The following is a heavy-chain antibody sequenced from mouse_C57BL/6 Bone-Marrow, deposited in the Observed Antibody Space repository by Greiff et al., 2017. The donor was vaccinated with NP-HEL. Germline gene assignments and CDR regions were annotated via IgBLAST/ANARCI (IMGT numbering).Heavy chain of an antibody. Sequence: QVQLKQPGAELVKPGASVKMSCKASGYTFTSYWITWVKQRPGQGLEWIGDIYPGSGSTNYNEKFKSKATLTVDTSSSTAYMQLSSLTSEDSAVYYCARGDDYGSSSYYAMDYWGQGTSVTVSS. J-gene: IGHJ4*01. CDR1: GYTFTSYW. CDR2: IYPGSGST. D-gene: IGHD1-1*01. V-gene: IGHV1-55*01. CDR3: ARGDDYGSSSYYAMDY.